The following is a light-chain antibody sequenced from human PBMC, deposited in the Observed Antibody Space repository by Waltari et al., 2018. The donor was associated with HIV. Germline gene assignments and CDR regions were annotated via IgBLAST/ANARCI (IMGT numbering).Light chain of an antibody. CDR2: GAS. CDR3: QQYNNWPRT. V-gene: IGKV3-15*01. J-gene: IGKJ1*01. Sequence: EIVMTQSPATLSVSPGERATLSCRGSQSVSSNLAWYQQKPGQAPRLLIYGASTRATGIPARFSGSGSGTEFTLTISSLQSEDFAVYYWQQYNNWPRTFGQGTKVEIK. CDR1: QSVSSN.